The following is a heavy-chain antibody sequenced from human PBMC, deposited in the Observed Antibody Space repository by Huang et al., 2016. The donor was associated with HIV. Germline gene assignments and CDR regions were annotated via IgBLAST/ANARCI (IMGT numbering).Heavy chain of an antibody. CDR3: AKVASGYDFSARGSDWFDP. V-gene: IGHV3-23*01. D-gene: IGHD5-12*01. CDR2: TSGSGGNT. Sequence: EMQLLESGGGLVQPGGSLRLSCAASAFTFRSYAMPWVRQAAGKGLEWVAATSGSGGNTYYADSGKGRFTISRDNSKNTLYLQMNSLRAEDTAVYYCAKVASGYDFSARGSDWFDPWGQGTLVSVSS. J-gene: IGHJ5*02. CDR1: AFTFRSYA.